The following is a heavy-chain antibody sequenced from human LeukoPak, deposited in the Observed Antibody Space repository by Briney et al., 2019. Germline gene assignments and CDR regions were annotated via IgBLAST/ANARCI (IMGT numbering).Heavy chain of an antibody. CDR1: GFTFSDYY. CDR3: ARDSYDSGGYAFDI. J-gene: IGHJ3*02. Sequence: GGSLRLSCAASGFTFSDYYLYWVRQAPGKGLEWLSYISSSGTTISYTDSVKGRFTISRDNAKNSLYLQLNSLRAEETAMYYCARDSYDSGGYAFDIWGQGTMVTVSS. V-gene: IGHV3-11*01. CDR2: ISSSGTTI. D-gene: IGHD3-22*01.